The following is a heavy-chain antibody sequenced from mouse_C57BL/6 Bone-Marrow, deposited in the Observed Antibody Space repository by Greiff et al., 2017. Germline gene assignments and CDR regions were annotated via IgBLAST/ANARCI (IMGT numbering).Heavy chain of an antibody. CDR1: GYTFTSYW. CDR2: IHPNSGST. Sequence: QVQLQQPGAELVKPGASVKLSCKASGYTFTSYWMHWVKQRPGQGLEWIGMIHPNSGSTNYNEKFKSKATLTVDKSSSTAYMQLTSLTSEASAADYCPGADGSGLFAYWGQGTRVTVSA. J-gene: IGHJ3*01. D-gene: IGHD1-1*01. CDR3: PGADGSGLFAY. V-gene: IGHV1-64*01.